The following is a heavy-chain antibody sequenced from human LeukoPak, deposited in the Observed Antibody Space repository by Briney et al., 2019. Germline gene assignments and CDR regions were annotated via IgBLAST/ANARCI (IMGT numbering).Heavy chain of an antibody. D-gene: IGHD4-17*01. J-gene: IGHJ3*02. Sequence: SETLSLTCTVSGYSISSGYYWGWIRQPPGKGLEWIGSIYHSGSTYYKPSLKSRVTISVDKSKNQFSLKLSSVTAADTAVYYCARDAYGRDAFDIWGQGTMVTVSS. V-gene: IGHV4-38-2*02. CDR3: ARDAYGRDAFDI. CDR1: GYSISSGYY. CDR2: IYHSGST.